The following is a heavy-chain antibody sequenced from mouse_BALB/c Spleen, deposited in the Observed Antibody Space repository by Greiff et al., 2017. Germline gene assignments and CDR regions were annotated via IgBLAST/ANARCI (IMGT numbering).Heavy chain of an antibody. CDR3: ARFYDGYYGAWFAY. Sequence: VQVVESGAELVRPGTSVKVSCKASGYAFTNYLIEWVKQRPGQGLEWIGVINPGSGGTNYNEKFKGKATLTADKSSSTAYMQLSSLTSDDSAVYFCARFYDGYYGAWFAYWGQGTLVTVSA. D-gene: IGHD2-3*01. CDR2: INPGSGGT. V-gene: IGHV1-54*03. CDR1: GYAFTNYL. J-gene: IGHJ3*01.